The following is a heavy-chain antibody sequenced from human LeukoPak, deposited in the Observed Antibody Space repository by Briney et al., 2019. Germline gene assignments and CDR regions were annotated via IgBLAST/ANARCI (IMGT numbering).Heavy chain of an antibody. CDR1: GYTFTGYY. J-gene: IGHJ6*02. CDR2: INPNSGGT. CDR3: ARDLSSSGWVNYYYGMDV. Sequence: GASVKVSCKASGYTFTGYYMHWVRQAPGQGLEWMGWINPNSGGTNYAQKFQGRVTMTRDTSISTAYMELSRLRSDDTAVYYSARDLSSSGWVNYYYGMDVWGQGTTVTVSS. D-gene: IGHD6-19*01. V-gene: IGHV1-2*02.